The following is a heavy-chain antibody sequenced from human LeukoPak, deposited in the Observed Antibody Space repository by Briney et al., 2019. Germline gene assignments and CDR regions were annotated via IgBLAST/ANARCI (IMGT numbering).Heavy chain of an antibody. CDR2: ISSSGSTI. CDR1: GFTFSSYA. V-gene: IGHV3-11*01. D-gene: IGHD4-17*01. Sequence: GGSLRLSCAASGFTFSSYAMSWIRQAPGKGLEWVSYISSSGSTIYYADSVKGRFTISRDNAKNSLYLQMNSLRAEDTAVYYCARVDYGDYVNFDYWGQGTLVTVSS. J-gene: IGHJ4*02. CDR3: ARVDYGDYVNFDY.